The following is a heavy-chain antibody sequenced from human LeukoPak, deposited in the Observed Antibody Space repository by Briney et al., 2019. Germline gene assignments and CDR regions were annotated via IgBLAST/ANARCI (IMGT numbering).Heavy chain of an antibody. CDR2: IYYSGST. CDR3: ARILHSGYENFDY. J-gene: IGHJ4*02. V-gene: IGHV4-39*07. D-gene: IGHD5-12*01. Sequence: SETLSLTCTVSGGSISSSSYYWGWIRQPPGKGLEWIGSIYYSGSTYYNPSLKSRVTISVDTSKNQFSLKLSSVTAADTAVYYCARILHSGYENFDYWGQGTLVTVSS. CDR1: GGSISSSSYY.